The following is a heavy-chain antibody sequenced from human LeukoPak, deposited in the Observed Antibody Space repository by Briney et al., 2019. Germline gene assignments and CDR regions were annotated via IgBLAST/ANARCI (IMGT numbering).Heavy chain of an antibody. CDR1: GGSISSGGYY. J-gene: IGHJ4*02. D-gene: IGHD6-6*01. CDR2: IYYSGST. CDR3: ARDGGIAARSLDY. V-gene: IGHV4-31*03. Sequence: SETLSLTCTVSGGSISSGGYYWSWIRQHPGKGLEWIGYIYYSGSTYYNPSLKSRVTISVDTSKNQFSLKLSSVTAADTAVYYCARDGGIAARSLDYWGQGTLVTVSS.